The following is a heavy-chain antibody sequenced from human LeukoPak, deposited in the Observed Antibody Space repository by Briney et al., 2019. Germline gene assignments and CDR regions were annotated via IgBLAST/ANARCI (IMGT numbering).Heavy chain of an antibody. D-gene: IGHD6-13*01. Sequence: GGSLRLSCAASGFTFSSYSMHWVRQAPGKGLEWVAVISYDGSNKYYADSVKGRFTISRDNSKNTLYLQMNSLRAEDTAVYYCAKAPGYPAGTPLRYYYGMDVWGKGTTVTVSS. CDR2: ISYDGSNK. J-gene: IGHJ6*04. CDR3: AKAPGYPAGTPLRYYYGMDV. CDR1: GFTFSSYS. V-gene: IGHV3-30*18.